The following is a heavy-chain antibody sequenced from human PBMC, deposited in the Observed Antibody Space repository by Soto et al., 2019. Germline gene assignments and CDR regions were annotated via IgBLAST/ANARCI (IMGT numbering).Heavy chain of an antibody. V-gene: IGHV4-61*08. CDR3: ARIPVDTYMTYWFDP. D-gene: IGHD5-18*01. Sequence: QVQLQESGPGLVKPSETLSPTCTVSGDSVTSGDYYWSWIRQPPGKGLEWIGYIYYSGNTNYSPSLKSRVAISLDTSHNQFSLKLSSVTAADTAVYFCARIPVDTYMTYWFDPWGQGTLVTVSS. CDR2: IYYSGNT. CDR1: GDSVTSGDYY. J-gene: IGHJ5*01.